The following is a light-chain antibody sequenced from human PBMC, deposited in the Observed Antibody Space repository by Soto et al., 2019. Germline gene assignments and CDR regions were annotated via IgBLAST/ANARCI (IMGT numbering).Light chain of an antibody. Sequence: QSALTQPASVSGSPGQSITISCTGTSSDVGGYNYDSWYQQHPGKAPKLMIYEVSNRPSGVSNRFSGSKSGNTASLTISGLQAEEGGDYSCSSYTSSSTLLFGGGPKLTVL. J-gene: IGLJ2*01. CDR3: SSYTSSSTLL. CDR1: SSDVGGYNY. V-gene: IGLV2-14*01. CDR2: EVS.